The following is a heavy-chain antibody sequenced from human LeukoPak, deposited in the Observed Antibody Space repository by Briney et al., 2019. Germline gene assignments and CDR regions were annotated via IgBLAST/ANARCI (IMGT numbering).Heavy chain of an antibody. CDR3: ARVLNDFWSGYHYYYGMDV. J-gene: IGHJ6*02. D-gene: IGHD3-3*01. CDR1: GFTFSSYA. V-gene: IGHV3-23*01. Sequence: GGSLRLSCAASGFTFSSYAMNWVRQAPGKGLEWVSAISGSGGSTYYADSVKGRFTISRDNSKNTLYLQMNSLRAEDTAVYYCARVLNDFWSGYHYYYGMDVWGQGTTVTVSS. CDR2: ISGSGGST.